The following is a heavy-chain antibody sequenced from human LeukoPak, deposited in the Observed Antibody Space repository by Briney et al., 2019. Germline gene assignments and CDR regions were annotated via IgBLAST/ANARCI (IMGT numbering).Heavy chain of an antibody. CDR2: IKQDGGEK. CDR3: VRWIASGGGIYWYFDV. D-gene: IGHD6-13*01. V-gene: IGHV3-7*01. CDR1: GFTFSRYY. Sequence: PGGSLRLSCAPSGFTFSRYYMTWVRQAPGKGLEWVANIKQDGGEKIYVDSVKGRFSISRDDAKNSLFLQRNSLRAEDTAVYYCVRWIASGGGIYWYFDVWGRGTLVTVSS. J-gene: IGHJ2*01.